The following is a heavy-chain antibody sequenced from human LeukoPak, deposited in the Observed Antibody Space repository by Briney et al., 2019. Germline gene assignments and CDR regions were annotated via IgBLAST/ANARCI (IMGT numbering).Heavy chain of an antibody. CDR1: GFTFSSYG. V-gene: IGHV3-30*02. J-gene: IGHJ4*02. D-gene: IGHD6-19*01. Sequence: GGSLRLSCAASGFTFSSYGMHWVRQAPGKGLEWVSFIRYDGSNEYYADSVRGRFTISRDNSKNTLYLQMNSLRAEDTAVYYCAKVGIEQWLSQGQFFDYWGQGTLVTVSS. CDR3: AKVGIEQWLSQGQFFDY. CDR2: IRYDGSNE.